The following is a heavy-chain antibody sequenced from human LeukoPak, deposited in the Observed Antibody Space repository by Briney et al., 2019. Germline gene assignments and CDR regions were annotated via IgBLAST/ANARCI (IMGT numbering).Heavy chain of an antibody. J-gene: IGHJ4*02. V-gene: IGHV4-34*01. D-gene: IGHD6-19*01. CDR1: GGSFSGYY. CDR2: INHSGST. Sequence: SETLSLTCAVYGGSFSGYYWSWIRQPPGKGLEGIGEINHSGSTNYNPSLKSRVTISVDTSKNQFSLKLSSVTAADTAVYYRACYSSGFHFDCWGQGTLVTVSS. CDR3: ACYSSGFHFDC.